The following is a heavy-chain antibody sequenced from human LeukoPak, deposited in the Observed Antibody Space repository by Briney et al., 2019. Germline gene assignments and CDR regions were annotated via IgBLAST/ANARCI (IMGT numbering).Heavy chain of an antibody. CDR3: ARERTSYYYYYMDV. J-gene: IGHJ6*03. V-gene: IGHV4-4*07. CDR2: IFTSGSI. CDR1: GGSISSFY. Sequence: SETLSLTCTVSGGSISSFYWSWIRQPAGKGLEWIGRIFTSGSINYNPSLKSRVTISVDKTKNQFSLKLSSVTAADTAVYYCARERTSYYYYYMDVWGKRTTVTVSS.